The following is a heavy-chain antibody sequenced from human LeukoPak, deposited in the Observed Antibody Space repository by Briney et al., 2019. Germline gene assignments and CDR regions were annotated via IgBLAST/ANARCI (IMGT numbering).Heavy chain of an antibody. CDR3: ARDGAPYSSSSIDY. Sequence: SVKVSCKASGGTFSSYAISWVRQAPGQGLEWMGGIIPIFGTANYAQKFQGRVTITTDESTSTAYMELSSLRSEGTAVYYCARDGAPYSSSSIDYWGQGTLVTVSS. V-gene: IGHV1-69*05. CDR1: GGTFSSYA. D-gene: IGHD6-6*01. J-gene: IGHJ4*02. CDR2: IIPIFGTA.